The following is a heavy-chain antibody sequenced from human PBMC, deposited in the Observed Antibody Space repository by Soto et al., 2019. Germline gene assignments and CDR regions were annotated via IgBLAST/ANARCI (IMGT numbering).Heavy chain of an antibody. CDR3: ARAPSYGDSDY. CDR1: GGSISSYY. V-gene: IGHV4-59*01. Sequence: SETLSLTCTVSGGSISSYYWSWIRQPPGKGLEWIGYIYYSGSTNYNPSLKSRATISVDTSKNQFSLKLSSVTAADTAVYYCARAPSYGDSDYWGQGTLVTVPQ. J-gene: IGHJ4*02. CDR2: IYYSGST. D-gene: IGHD4-17*01.